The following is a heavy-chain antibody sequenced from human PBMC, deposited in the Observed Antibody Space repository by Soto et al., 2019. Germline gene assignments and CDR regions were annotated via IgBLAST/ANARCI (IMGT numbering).Heavy chain of an antibody. CDR1: GFTFSSYG. J-gene: IGHJ4*02. V-gene: IGHV3-33*01. Sequence: QVQLVESGGGVVQPGRSLRLSCAASGFTFSSYGMHWVRQAPGKGLEWMAVIWYDGSNKYYADSVKGRFTISRDNSKNTLYLQMNSLRAEDTAVYYCASGRGYDLDYWGQGTLVTVSS. D-gene: IGHD5-12*01. CDR3: ASGRGYDLDY. CDR2: IWYDGSNK.